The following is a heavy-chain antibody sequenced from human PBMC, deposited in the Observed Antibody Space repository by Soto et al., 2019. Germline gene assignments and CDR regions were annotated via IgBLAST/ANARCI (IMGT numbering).Heavy chain of an antibody. J-gene: IGHJ4*02. V-gene: IGHV3-11*01. D-gene: IGHD3-22*01. CDR2: ISNNGNIK. CDR1: GFTFGDYY. Sequence: PAGSLRLSCVASGFTFGDYYMSWIRQAPGKGLEWVSYISNNGNIKIYADSVKGRFAVSRDNVKNSLYLQMNSLRANDTAVYYCARDYYDISGYPFYDYWGPGTLVTVSS. CDR3: ARDYYDISGYPFYDY.